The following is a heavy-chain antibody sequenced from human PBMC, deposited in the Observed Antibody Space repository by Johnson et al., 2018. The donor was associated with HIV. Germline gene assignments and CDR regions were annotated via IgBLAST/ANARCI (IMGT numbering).Heavy chain of an antibody. CDR3: AKDFIAAAGHDAFDI. CDR2: IKQDGSEK. J-gene: IGHJ3*02. D-gene: IGHD6-13*01. CDR1: GFTFSNSW. Sequence: VQLVESGGGLVQPGGSLRLSCAASGFTFSNSWMSWVRQAPGKGLEWVANIKQDGSEKYYVDSVKGRFTISRDNAKNSLYLQMNSLRAEDTAVYYCAKDFIAAAGHDAFDIWGQGTMVTVSS. V-gene: IGHV3-7*01.